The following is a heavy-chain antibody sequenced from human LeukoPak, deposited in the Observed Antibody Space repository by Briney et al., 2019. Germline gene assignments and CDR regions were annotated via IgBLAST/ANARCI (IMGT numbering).Heavy chain of an antibody. Sequence: GASVKVSCKASGGTFSSYAISWVRQAPGQGREWMGRIIPILGIANYAQKFQGRVTITADKSTSTAYMELSSLRSEDTAVYYCARGGFNTAPIDYWGQGTLVTVSS. CDR2: IIPILGIA. CDR1: GGTFSSYA. V-gene: IGHV1-69*04. J-gene: IGHJ4*02. CDR3: ARGGFNTAPIDY. D-gene: IGHD5-18*01.